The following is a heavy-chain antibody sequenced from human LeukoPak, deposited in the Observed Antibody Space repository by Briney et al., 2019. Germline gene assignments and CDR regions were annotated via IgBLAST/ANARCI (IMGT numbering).Heavy chain of an antibody. V-gene: IGHV4-30-2*01. Sequence: SQTLSLTCTVSGGSISSGGYYWSWIRQPPGKGLEWIGYIYHSGSTYYNPSLKSRVTISVDRSKNQFSLKLSSVTAADTAVYYCARTIVVVPAAMIWYFDLWGRGTLVTVSS. D-gene: IGHD2-2*01. CDR3: ARTIVVVPAAMIWYFDL. CDR1: GGSISSGGYY. J-gene: IGHJ2*01. CDR2: IYHSGST.